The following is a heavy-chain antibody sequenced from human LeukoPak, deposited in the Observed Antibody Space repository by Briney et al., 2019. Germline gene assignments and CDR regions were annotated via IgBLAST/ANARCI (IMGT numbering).Heavy chain of an antibody. CDR1: GGSISSYY. J-gene: IGHJ5*02. D-gene: IGHD1-26*01. V-gene: IGHV4-59*08. CDR2: IYYSGST. CDR3: ARTPPPRGSPPTPSYWFDP. Sequence: SETLSLTCTVSGGSISSYYWSWIRQPPGKGLEWIGYIYYSGSTNHNPSLKSRVTISVDTSKNQFSLKLSSVTAADTAVYYCARTPPPRGSPPTPSYWFDPWGQGTLVTVSS.